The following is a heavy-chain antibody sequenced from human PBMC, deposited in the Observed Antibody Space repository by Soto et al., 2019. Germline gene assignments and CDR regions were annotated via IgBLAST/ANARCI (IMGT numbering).Heavy chain of an antibody. CDR3: ARAGYYDSSGYYSRTDDY. D-gene: IGHD3-22*01. CDR1: GSTFANSY. V-gene: IGHV1-46*03. J-gene: IGHJ4*01. Sequence: ASVKVSCKASGSTFANSYMHWVRQAPGQGLEWMGIISPSGGSTSYAQKFQGRVTMTRDTSTSTVYMELSSLRSEDTAVYYCARAGYYDSSGYYSRTDDYWGQ. CDR2: ISPSGGST.